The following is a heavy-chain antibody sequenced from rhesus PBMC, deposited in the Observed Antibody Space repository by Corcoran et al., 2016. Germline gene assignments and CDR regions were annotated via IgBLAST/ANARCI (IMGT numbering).Heavy chain of an antibody. CDR3: ARWGPGNFDY. Sequence: QVQLQESGPGLVKPSETLSLTCTVSGGSISGYYWSWIRQPPGKGVGWVGIINGKRAGTNDNPSLKSRVTISKDTSKTQFSLKLSSVTAADTAVYYCARWGPGNFDYWGQGVLVTVSS. D-gene: IGHD1-44*01. CDR1: GGSISGYY. V-gene: IGHV4-81*01. J-gene: IGHJ4*01. CDR2: INGKRAGT.